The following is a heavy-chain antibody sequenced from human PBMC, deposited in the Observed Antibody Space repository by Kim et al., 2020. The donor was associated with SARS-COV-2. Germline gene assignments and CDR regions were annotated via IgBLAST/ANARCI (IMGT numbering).Heavy chain of an antibody. J-gene: IGHJ4*02. CDR2: ISDSGGTT. V-gene: IGHV3-23*01. CDR1: GFSFSSYA. D-gene: IGHD2-15*01. CDR3: YCSGGSCYSFDY. Sequence: GGSLRLSCAASGFSFSSYAMSWVRQAPGKGLEWVSVISDSGGTTYYADSVKGRFTISRDNSKNTLYLQMNSLRAEDTAVYYCYCSGGSCYSFDYWGQGTLVTVSS.